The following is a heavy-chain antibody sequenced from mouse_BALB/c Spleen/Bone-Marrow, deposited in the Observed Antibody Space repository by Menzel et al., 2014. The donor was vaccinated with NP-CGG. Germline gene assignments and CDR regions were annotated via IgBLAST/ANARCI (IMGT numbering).Heavy chain of an antibody. V-gene: IGHV4-1*02. D-gene: IGHD1-2*01. CDR3: ARLGYYGSFAY. Sequence: DVMLVESGGGLVQPGGSLKLSCAASGFDFSGFWMSWVRQAPGRGLEWIGEINPDSNTINYSPSLKDKFIISRDNAKNTLYLQMSKVRSEDTALYYRARLGYYGSFAYWGQGTLVTVSA. CDR2: INPDSNTI. J-gene: IGHJ3*01. CDR1: GFDFSGFW.